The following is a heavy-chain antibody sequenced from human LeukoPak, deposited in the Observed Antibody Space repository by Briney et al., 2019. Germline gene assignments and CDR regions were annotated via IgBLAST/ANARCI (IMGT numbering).Heavy chain of an antibody. Sequence: GGSLRLSCEASGFTFSSYEMNWVRQAPGKGLEWVSYISSIGGTIYYAHSVKGRFTISRDNAKNSLYLQMNSLRAEDTAVYYCARVGYSSGWSPGRNNWFDPGGQGTLVTVSS. V-gene: IGHV3-48*03. J-gene: IGHJ5*02. D-gene: IGHD6-19*01. CDR1: GFTFSSYE. CDR2: ISSIGGTI. CDR3: ARVGYSSGWSPGRNNWFDP.